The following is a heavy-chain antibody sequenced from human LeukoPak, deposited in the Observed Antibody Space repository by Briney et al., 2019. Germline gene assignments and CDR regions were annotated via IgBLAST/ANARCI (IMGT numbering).Heavy chain of an antibody. Sequence: PSETLSLTCAVSGGSFSGYYWSWIRQPPGKGLEWIGEINHTGSTNYNPSLKSRVTISVDTSKNQFSLKLNSVTAADTAVYYCARGSRQLVRWFDPWGQGTLVTVSS. J-gene: IGHJ5*02. CDR2: INHTGST. CDR1: GGSFSGYY. D-gene: IGHD6-13*01. CDR3: ARGSRQLVRWFDP. V-gene: IGHV4-34*01.